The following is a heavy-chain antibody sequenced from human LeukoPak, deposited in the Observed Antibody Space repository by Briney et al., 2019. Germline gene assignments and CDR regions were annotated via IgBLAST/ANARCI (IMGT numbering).Heavy chain of an antibody. CDR2: IYYNGST. J-gene: IGHJ4*02. CDR1: GGSISSSSYY. D-gene: IGHD6-6*01. Sequence: SETLSLTCTVAGGSISSSSYYWRWIRQPPGKGLERIGSIYYNGSTYYNPSLKGRVTISVDTSNNQFSLKLSSVPAADTAVYYCARQRVGKIAGRPVIRFVYWGEGALVTVSS. CDR3: ARQRVGKIAGRPVIRFVY. V-gene: IGHV4-39*01.